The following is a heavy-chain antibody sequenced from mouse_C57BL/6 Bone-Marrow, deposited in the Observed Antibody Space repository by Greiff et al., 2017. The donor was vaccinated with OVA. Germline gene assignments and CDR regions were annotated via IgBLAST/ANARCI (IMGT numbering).Heavy chain of an antibody. Sequence: VQLQQSGPELVKPGASVKISCKASGYTFTDYYMNWVKQSHGKSLEWIGDINPNNGGTSYHQKFKGKATLTVAKSSSTAYMELRSLTSNDSAVYYCARWGDYEDAMDYWGQGTSVTVSS. J-gene: IGHJ4*01. CDR3: ARWGDYEDAMDY. CDR1: GYTFTDYY. CDR2: INPNNGGT. V-gene: IGHV1-26*01. D-gene: IGHD2-4*01.